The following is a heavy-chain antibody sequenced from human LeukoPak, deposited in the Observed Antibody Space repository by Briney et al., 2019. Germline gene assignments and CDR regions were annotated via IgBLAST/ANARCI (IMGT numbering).Heavy chain of an antibody. CDR3: ARILGYCSSTSCYVDYYYYMDV. CDR1: GYTFTSYG. Sequence: ASVKVSCKASGYTFTSYGISWVRQAPGQGLEWMGWISAYNGNTNYAQKLQGRVTMTTDTSTSTAYMELRSLRSDDTAVYYCARILGYCSSTSCYVDYYYYMDVWGKGTTVTVSS. J-gene: IGHJ6*03. CDR2: ISAYNGNT. V-gene: IGHV1-18*01. D-gene: IGHD2-2*01.